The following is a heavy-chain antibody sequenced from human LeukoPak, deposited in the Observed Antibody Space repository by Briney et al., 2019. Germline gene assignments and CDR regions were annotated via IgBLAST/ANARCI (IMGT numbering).Heavy chain of an antibody. J-gene: IGHJ5*02. CDR2: IKSKNVGGTT. CDR3: TSHAAFDP. CDR1: GFTFNNAW. V-gene: IGHV3-15*01. Sequence: GGSLRLSCAASGFTFNNAWMNWVRQAPGKGLEWVGRIKSKNVGGTTDYAAPVKGRFTISRGDSKNTVYLQMNSLKIEDTAVYYCTSHAAFDPWGQGTLVTVSS.